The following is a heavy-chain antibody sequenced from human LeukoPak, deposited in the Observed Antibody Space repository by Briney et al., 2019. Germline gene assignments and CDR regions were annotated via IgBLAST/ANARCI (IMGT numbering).Heavy chain of an antibody. CDR3: ARSGILPEVLAD. CDR1: GDTFSRHA. CDR2: ITQLYGTP. V-gene: IGHV1-69*13. D-gene: IGHD1-14*01. Sequence: SVKVSCKSSGDTFSRHAISWVRQAPGQGLEWMGGITQLYGTPSYVQKFQGRVTITADESTRTAYMEVSRLTSEDTAVYYCARSGILPEVLADWGQGTLATLSS. J-gene: IGHJ4*02.